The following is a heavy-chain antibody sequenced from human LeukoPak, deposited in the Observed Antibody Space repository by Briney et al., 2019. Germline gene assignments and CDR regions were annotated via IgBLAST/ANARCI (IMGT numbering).Heavy chain of an antibody. J-gene: IGHJ4*02. Sequence: SGPTLVKPTQTLTLSCTCSGFSLRTSGVGVGWIRQPPGKALEWLALIYWNDDKRYSPSLKSRLTLTKDTSKNQVVLTMTNMDPVDTATYYCAHTFYDSRVGPFDYWGQGTLVTVSS. CDR2: IYWNDDK. CDR1: GFSLRTSGVG. V-gene: IGHV2-5*01. D-gene: IGHD3-22*01. CDR3: AHTFYDSRVGPFDY.